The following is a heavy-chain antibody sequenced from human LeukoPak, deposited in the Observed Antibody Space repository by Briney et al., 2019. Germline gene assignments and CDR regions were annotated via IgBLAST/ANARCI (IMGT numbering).Heavy chain of an antibody. CDR2: ISGSALRT. CDR1: GFTFSSSA. Sequence: RPGGPLRLSCAASGFTFSSSAMSWVRQAPGKGLEWVSGISGSALRTYYADSVKGRFTISRDNSKNTLYLQMNSLRAEDTAVYYCARGSPYLELSNWFDPWGQGTLVTVSS. D-gene: IGHD1-7*01. V-gene: IGHV3-23*01. CDR3: ARGSPYLELSNWFDP. J-gene: IGHJ5*02.